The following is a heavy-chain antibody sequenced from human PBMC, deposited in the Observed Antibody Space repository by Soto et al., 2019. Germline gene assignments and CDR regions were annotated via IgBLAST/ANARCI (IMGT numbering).Heavy chain of an antibody. D-gene: IGHD3-3*01. J-gene: IGHJ6*02. CDR3: AHRKDFWGPADYYYYYGMDV. Sequence: QITLKESGPPLVKPTQTLTLTCTFSGFSLSTSGVGVGWIRQPPGKALEWLALIYWNDDKRYSPSLKSRLTITKDTSKNQVVLTMTNMDPVDTATYYCAHRKDFWGPADYYYYYGMDVWGQGTTVTVSS. CDR1: GFSLSTSGVG. CDR2: IYWNDDK. V-gene: IGHV2-5*01.